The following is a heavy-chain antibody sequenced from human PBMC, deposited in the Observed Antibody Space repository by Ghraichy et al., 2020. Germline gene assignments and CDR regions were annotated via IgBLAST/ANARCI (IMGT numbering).Heavy chain of an antibody. J-gene: IGHJ3*02. CDR2: IYNTGSTT. CDR1: GTSVSNPGDY. CDR3: ARDTDSAYNYNAFDI. V-gene: IGHV4-61*08. D-gene: IGHD5-12*01. Sequence: SETLSLTCTVSGTSVSNPGDYWTWIRQPPGKGLEWMGNIYNTGSTTSYNPSLRSRVTISLDTSKNKFSLKLTSVTAADTAVYFCARDTDSAYNYNAFDIWGQGTMVTVSS.